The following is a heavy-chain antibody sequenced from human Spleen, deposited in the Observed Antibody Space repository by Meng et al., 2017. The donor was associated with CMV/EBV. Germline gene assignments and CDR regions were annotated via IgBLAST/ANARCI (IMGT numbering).Heavy chain of an antibody. Sequence: GESLKISCAASGFTVSSNYMSWVRQAPGKGLEWVGRIKSKTDGGTTDYAAPVKGRFTISRDDSKNTLYLQMNSLKTEDTAVYYCTTTLAQGDYWGQGTLVTVSS. D-gene: IGHD1-1*01. J-gene: IGHJ4*02. CDR3: TTTLAQGDY. CDR1: GFTVSSNY. V-gene: IGHV3-15*01. CDR2: IKSKTDGGTT.